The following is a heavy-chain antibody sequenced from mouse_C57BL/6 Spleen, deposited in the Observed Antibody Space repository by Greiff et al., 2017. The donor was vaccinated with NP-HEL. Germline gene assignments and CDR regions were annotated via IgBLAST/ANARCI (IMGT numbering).Heavy chain of an antibody. J-gene: IGHJ3*01. CDR1: GYTFTSYG. V-gene: IGHV1-81*01. Sequence: QVQLKESGAELARPGASVKLSCKASGYTFTSYGISWVKQSPGQGLEWIGEIYPRSGNTYYNEKFKGKATLTADKSSSTAYMELRSLTSEDSAVYFCARSSTVVAPFAYWGQGTLVTVSA. D-gene: IGHD1-1*01. CDR2: IYPRSGNT. CDR3: ARSSTVVAPFAY.